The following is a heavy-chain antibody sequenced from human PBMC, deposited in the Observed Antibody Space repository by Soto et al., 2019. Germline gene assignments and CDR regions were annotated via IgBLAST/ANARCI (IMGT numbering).Heavy chain of an antibody. Sequence: QVHVVHSGAEVKKPGATVKVSCQGSGYAFTTYGVTWVRQAPGQGLEWMGWISAHNGNTNYAQKLQGRVTVTRDTSTSTAYMELRSLRYDDTAVYYCARGRYADYWGQGALVTVSS. CDR3: ARGRYADY. CDR1: GYAFTTYG. D-gene: IGHD1-1*01. V-gene: IGHV1-18*01. CDR2: ISAHNGNT. J-gene: IGHJ4*02.